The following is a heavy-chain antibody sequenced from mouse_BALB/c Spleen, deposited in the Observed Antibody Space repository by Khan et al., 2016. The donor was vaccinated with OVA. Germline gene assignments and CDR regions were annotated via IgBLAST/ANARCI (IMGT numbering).Heavy chain of an antibody. Sequence: QVQLKQSGPGLVAPSQSLSITCTVSGFSLTDYGVNWVRQPPGKGLEWLGMIWGDGSTDYNSALKSRLSISKDNSKSQVFLKMNSLQTDDTARYYCARELRLGGVAYWGQGTLVTVSA. J-gene: IGHJ3*01. CDR3: ARELRLGGVAY. V-gene: IGHV2-6-7*01. CDR1: GFSLTDYG. D-gene: IGHD1-2*01. CDR2: IWGDGST.